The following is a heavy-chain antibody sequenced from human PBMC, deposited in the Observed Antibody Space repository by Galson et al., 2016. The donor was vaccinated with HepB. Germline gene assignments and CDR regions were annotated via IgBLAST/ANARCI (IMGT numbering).Heavy chain of an antibody. CDR2: ITGSGGNI. CDR1: GFTFSNYG. CDR3: AKSHAVAGPLFYLDS. D-gene: IGHD6-19*01. Sequence: SLRLSCAASGFTFSNYGVSWVRQAPGKGLEWVSGITGSGGNIYYAVSVKGRFTTSRDNSKNTLFLQMNSLGAEDTAVYYCAKSHAVAGPLFYLDSWGPGTLVTVSS. V-gene: IGHV3-23*01. J-gene: IGHJ4*02.